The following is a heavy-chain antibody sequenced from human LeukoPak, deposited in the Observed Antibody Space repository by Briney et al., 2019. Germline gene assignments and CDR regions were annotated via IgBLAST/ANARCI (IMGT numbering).Heavy chain of an antibody. CDR3: ARDENWGPDY. Sequence: ASAKVSCKASGYTFTGHYMHWVRQAPGHGLEWMGWIHAGTGDTNYAQKFQGRFTMTRDTSISTLYMELNRLTSDDTAVYFCARDENWGPDYWGQGTLVTVSS. V-gene: IGHV1-2*02. CDR1: GYTFTGHY. D-gene: IGHD7-27*01. CDR2: IHAGTGDT. J-gene: IGHJ4*02.